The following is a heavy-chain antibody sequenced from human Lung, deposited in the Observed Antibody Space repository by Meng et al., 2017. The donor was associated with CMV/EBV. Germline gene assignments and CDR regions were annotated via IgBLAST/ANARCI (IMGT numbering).Heavy chain of an antibody. CDR2: ITSDGSST. CDR1: GFTFNTYW. V-gene: IGHV3-74*01. CDR3: AREYRLKYDSSGFDF. J-gene: IGHJ4*02. Sequence: GGSXRLXXAASGFTFNTYWMHWVRQAPGKGLVWVSRITSDGSSTTYADSVKGRFTISRDNAKNTLYLQMNSLGAEDTAVYYCAREYRLKYDSSGFDFWGQGTLVXVSS. D-gene: IGHD3-22*01.